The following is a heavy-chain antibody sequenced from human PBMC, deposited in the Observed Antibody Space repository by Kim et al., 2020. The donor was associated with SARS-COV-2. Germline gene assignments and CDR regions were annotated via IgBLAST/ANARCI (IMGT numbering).Heavy chain of an antibody. D-gene: IGHD6-19*01. CDR3: AARIAVAGTLYFQH. J-gene: IGHJ1*01. V-gene: IGHV3-74*01. Sequence: ADIVKGRFRISRDNAKNTVYLQMNSLRAEDTAVYYCAARIAVAGTLYFQHWGQGTLVIVSS.